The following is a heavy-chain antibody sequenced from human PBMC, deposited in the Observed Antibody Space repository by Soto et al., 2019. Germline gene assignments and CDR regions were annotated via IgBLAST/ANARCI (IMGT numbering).Heavy chain of an antibody. J-gene: IGHJ4*02. CDR1: GFTFSTYA. V-gene: IGHV3-23*01. D-gene: IGHD4-4*01. CDR2: ISGSGGGT. CDR3: AKDKGGTTILTTFDY. Sequence: GGSLRLSCSASGFTFSTYAMSWVRQAPGKGLEWVSGISGSGGGTYYADSVQGRFTISRDNSKNTLYLQMNSLRAEDTAVYYCAKDKGGTTILTTFDYWGQGTLVTVSS.